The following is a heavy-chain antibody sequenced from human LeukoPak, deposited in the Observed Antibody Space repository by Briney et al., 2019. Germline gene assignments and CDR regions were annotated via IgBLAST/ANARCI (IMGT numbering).Heavy chain of an antibody. J-gene: IGHJ4*02. V-gene: IGHV1-69*05. CDR2: IIPIFGTA. D-gene: IGHD5-18*01. CDR1: GGTFSSYA. Sequence: SVKVSCKASGGTFSSYAISWVRQAPGQGLEWMGGIIPIFGTANYAQKFQGRVTITTDESTSTAYMELSSLRSEDTAVYYCAGDSLLRGYSYGSFDYWGQGTLVTVSS. CDR3: AGDSLLRGYSYGSFDY.